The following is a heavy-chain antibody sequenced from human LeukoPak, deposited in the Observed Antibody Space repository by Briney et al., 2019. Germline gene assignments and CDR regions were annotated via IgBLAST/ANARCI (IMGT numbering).Heavy chain of an antibody. Sequence: GGSLRLSCAASGFSFNTYAMNWVRQAPGKGLEWVSTITGSGDDTYYADSARGRFTISRDNSKNTLYLQMNSLRAEDTAVYYCARDFPPMTTVTRPGYGMDVWGQGTTVTVSS. CDR2: ITGSGDDT. D-gene: IGHD4-11*01. CDR3: ARDFPPMTTVTRPGYGMDV. CDR1: GFSFNTYA. J-gene: IGHJ6*02. V-gene: IGHV3-23*01.